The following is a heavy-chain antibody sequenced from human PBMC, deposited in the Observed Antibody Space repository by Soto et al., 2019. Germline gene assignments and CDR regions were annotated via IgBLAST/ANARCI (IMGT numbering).Heavy chain of an antibody. D-gene: IGHD4-4*01. V-gene: IGHV3-30*18. Sequence: QVQLVESGGGVVQPGRSLRLSCAASGFTFSSYGMHWVRQAPGKGLEWVAVISYDGSNKYYADSVKGRFTISRDNSKNTLYLQMNSLRAEDTAVYYCVKGDYSNYRTNWYFDLWGRGTLVTVSS. J-gene: IGHJ2*01. CDR2: ISYDGSNK. CDR1: GFTFSSYG. CDR3: VKGDYSNYRTNWYFDL.